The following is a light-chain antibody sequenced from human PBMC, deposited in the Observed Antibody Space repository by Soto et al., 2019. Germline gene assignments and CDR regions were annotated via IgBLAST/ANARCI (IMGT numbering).Light chain of an antibody. J-gene: IGKJ4*01. CDR2: TVS. V-gene: IGKV2-40*01. CDR1: QSALDSDDGNTY. Sequence: VVTQTPLSLPVARGEPASIYFQPDQSALDSDDGNTYLDWYLQKPGQSPQLLIYTVSYRASGVPDRFSGSGSGTDFTLKISRVEAEDVGVYYCMQRIEFPLTFGGGTKV. CDR3: MQRIEFPLT.